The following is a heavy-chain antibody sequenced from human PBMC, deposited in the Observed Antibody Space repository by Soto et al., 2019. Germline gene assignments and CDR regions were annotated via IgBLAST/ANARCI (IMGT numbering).Heavy chain of an antibody. CDR1: GGSITSINYY. J-gene: IGHJ3*02. Sequence: SETLSLTCTVSGGSITSINYYWGWIRQPPGKGLEWIGSIYYSETTYYNPSLKSRVTISLDTSKNQFSLKLSSVTAADTAVYYCISRTVTTFNAFDIWGQGTMVTVSS. CDR3: ISRTVTTFNAFDI. D-gene: IGHD4-17*01. V-gene: IGHV4-39*01. CDR2: IYYSETT.